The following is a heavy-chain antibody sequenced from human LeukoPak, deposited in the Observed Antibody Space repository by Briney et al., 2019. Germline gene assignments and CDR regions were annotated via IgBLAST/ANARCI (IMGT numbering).Heavy chain of an antibody. Sequence: PSETLSLTCAMYGGSFSGYYWSWIRQPPGKGLECIGSIYHSGSTYYSPSLKSRVTISVDTSKNQFSLKLSSVTAADTAVYYCARVDSSYGYAGGNYFDYWGQGILVTVSS. CDR2: IYHSGST. J-gene: IGHJ4*02. CDR3: ARVDSSYGYAGGNYFDY. CDR1: GGSFSGYY. V-gene: IGHV4-34*01. D-gene: IGHD5-18*01.